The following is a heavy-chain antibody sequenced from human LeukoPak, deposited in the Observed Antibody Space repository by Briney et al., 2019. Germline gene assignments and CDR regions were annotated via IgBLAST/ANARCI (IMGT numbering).Heavy chain of an antibody. CDR3: AREVYGDNYFDY. CDR1: GFTFSRNW. CDR2: IKQDGSQK. V-gene: IGHV3-7*05. J-gene: IGHJ4*02. Sequence: GGSLRLSCAASGFTFSRNWMSWVRQAPGKGPEWVANIKQDGSQKYYVDSVKGRFTISRDNAKMSLYLQMNSLRAEDTAMYYCAREVYGDNYFDYRGQGTLVTVSS. D-gene: IGHD4-17*01.